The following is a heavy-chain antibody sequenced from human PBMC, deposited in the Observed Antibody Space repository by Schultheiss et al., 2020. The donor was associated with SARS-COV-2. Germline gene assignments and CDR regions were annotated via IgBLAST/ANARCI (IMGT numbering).Heavy chain of an antibody. J-gene: IGHJ6*02. Sequence: GGSLRLSCTASGFTFGDYAMSWFRQAPGKGLEWVGRIKSKTDGGTTDYAAPVKGRFTISRDDSKNTLYLQMNSLKTEDTAVYYCTLRWYSSSYWGQGTTVTVSS. CDR1: GFTFGDYA. CDR2: IKSKTDGGTT. CDR3: TLRWYSSSY. V-gene: IGHV3-15*01. D-gene: IGHD6-13*01.